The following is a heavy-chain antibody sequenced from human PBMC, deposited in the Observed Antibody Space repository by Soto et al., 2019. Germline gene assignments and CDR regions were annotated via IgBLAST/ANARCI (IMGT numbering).Heavy chain of an antibody. Sequence: EVQLLESGGGLVQPGGSLRLSCAASGFTFSTYAMSWVRQAPGKGLEWVSTISASGGSTYHADSVKGRFTISRDNSKNTLYLQMNSLRAEDTAIYYCAKELRDGYNLAYFEHWGQGTLVTVSS. CDR3: AKELRDGYNLAYFEH. CDR1: GFTFSTYA. J-gene: IGHJ4*02. D-gene: IGHD5-12*01. CDR2: ISASGGST. V-gene: IGHV3-23*01.